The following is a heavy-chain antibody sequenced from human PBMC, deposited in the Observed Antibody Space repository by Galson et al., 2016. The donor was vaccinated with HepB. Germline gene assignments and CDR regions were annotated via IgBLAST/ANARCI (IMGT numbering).Heavy chain of an antibody. CDR1: GGSIISGSHY. J-gene: IGHJ4*02. V-gene: IGHV4-61*02. CDR3: ARMPDS. CDR2: ISTSGTT. Sequence: TLSLTCTVSGGSIISGSHYWTWIRQPAGKGLEWIGGISTSGTTKYNPSLRSRVTISADTSKTQLSLKLSSVTASDTAVYYCARMPDSWGQGTLVTVSS. D-gene: IGHD2-2*01.